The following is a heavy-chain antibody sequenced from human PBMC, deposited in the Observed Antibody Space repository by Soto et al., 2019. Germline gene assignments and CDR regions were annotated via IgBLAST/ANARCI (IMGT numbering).Heavy chain of an antibody. V-gene: IGHV1-18*01. J-gene: IGHJ5*02. D-gene: IGHD1-26*01. Sequence: QVKLVQSGAEVRKPGASVKVSCKASGYTFFNYGITWVRQAPGQGLEWMGWVSGYNGHTNYAQKFEGRVTMTRDISTTTAYMELRNLRSDDKAVYYCARLVGPTSSDNWFDPWGKGTLVTVSS. CDR1: GYTFFNYG. CDR3: ARLVGPTSSDNWFDP. CDR2: VSGYNGHT.